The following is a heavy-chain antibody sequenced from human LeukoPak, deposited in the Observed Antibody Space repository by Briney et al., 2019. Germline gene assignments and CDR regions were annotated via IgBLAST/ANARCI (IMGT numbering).Heavy chain of an antibody. CDR2: INHSGST. CDR1: GGSFSGYY. CDR3: ARGSFSVSIAARALRHWRGFDY. V-gene: IGHV4-34*01. Sequence: SEPLSLTCAVYGGSFSGYYWSWIRQPPGKGLEWIGEINHSGSTNYNPSLKSRVTISVDTSKNQFSLKLSSVTAADTAVYYCARGSFSVSIAARALRHWRGFDYGGQGTLVTVSS. J-gene: IGHJ4*02. D-gene: IGHD6-6*01.